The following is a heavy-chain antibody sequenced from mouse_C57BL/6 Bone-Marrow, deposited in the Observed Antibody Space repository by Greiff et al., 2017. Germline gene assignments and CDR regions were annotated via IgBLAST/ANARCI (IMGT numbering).Heavy chain of an antibody. D-gene: IGHD1-1*01. CDR2: IYPGSGST. V-gene: IGHV1-55*01. CDR3: AREGYYYGRKAMDY. CDR1: GYTFTSYW. Sequence: QVQLKQPGAELVKPGASVKMSCKASGYTFTSYWITWVKQRPGQGLEWIGDIYPGSGSTNYNEKFKSKATLTVDTSSSTAYMQLSSLTSEDSAVYYCAREGYYYGRKAMDYWGQGTSVTVSS. J-gene: IGHJ4*01.